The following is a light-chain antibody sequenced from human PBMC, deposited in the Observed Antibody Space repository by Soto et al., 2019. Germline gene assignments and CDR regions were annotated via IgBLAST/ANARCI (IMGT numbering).Light chain of an antibody. CDR3: QQRSTWLYT. V-gene: IGKV3-11*02. CDR1: QDVSIF. J-gene: IGKJ2*01. Sequence: EILLAQSPATLSLSPGERATLSCKASQDVSIFLAWYQQKPGQAPRLLIHDASNRATGVPARFSGSGSGRDFTLTITSLEPEDSAVYYCQQRSTWLYTFGQGTKLEV. CDR2: DAS.